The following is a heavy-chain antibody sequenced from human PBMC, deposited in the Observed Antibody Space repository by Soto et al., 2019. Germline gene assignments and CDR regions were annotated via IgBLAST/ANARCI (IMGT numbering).Heavy chain of an antibody. CDR1: GYTFTGYG. Sequence: VPVKVSCKASGYTFTGYGISRVRQDPGQGLEWMGWISAYNGNTSYAQKLQGRVTMTTDTSTSTAYMELRSLRSDDTAVYYCARAYYDFWSGYYPMGYWGQGTLVTVSS. V-gene: IGHV1-18*01. CDR2: ISAYNGNT. D-gene: IGHD3-3*01. CDR3: ARAYYDFWSGYYPMGY. J-gene: IGHJ4*02.